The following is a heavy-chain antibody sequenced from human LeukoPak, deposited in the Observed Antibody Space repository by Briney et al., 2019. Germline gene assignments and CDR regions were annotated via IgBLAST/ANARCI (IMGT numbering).Heavy chain of an antibody. V-gene: IGHV1-46*01. Sequence: ASVKVSCKASGYTFTSYYMHWVRQAPGQGLEWMGIINPSGGSTSYAQKFQGRVTMTRDMSTSTVYMELSSLRSEDTAVYYCARNLNPRRFDPWGQGTLVTVSS. CDR3: ARNLNPRRFDP. J-gene: IGHJ5*02. D-gene: IGHD1-14*01. CDR1: GYTFTSYY. CDR2: INPSGGST.